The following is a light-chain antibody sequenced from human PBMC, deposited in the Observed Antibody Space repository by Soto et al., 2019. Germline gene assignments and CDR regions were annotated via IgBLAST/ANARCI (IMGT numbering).Light chain of an antibody. CDR2: KAS. J-gene: IGKJ1*01. V-gene: IGKV1-5*03. Sequence: DIQMTQSPSTLSASVGDRVTITCRASQSISSWLAWYQQKSGKAPKLLIYKASGLESGVPSRFSGGGSGTEFTPTISSRQPDDFAAYYCQQYHSYSGWPFGQGTKVEIK. CDR1: QSISSW. CDR3: QQYHSYSGWP.